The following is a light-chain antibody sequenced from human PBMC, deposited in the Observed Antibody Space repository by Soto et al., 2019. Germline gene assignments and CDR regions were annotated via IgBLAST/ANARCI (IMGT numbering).Light chain of an antibody. Sequence: ETVPIQSPASLSLSPGDRATLSCRAGQSVSDYVAWYQQKPGQSPRLLISDASTRATGIPARFSGSGSGTDFTLTISRLEPEDFAVYYCQQYGSSGRTFGQGTKVDIK. CDR2: DAS. V-gene: IGKV3-20*01. CDR3: QQYGSSGRT. J-gene: IGKJ1*01. CDR1: QSVSDY.